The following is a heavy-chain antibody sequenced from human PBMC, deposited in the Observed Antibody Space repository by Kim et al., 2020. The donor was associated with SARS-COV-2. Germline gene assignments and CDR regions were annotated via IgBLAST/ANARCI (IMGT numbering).Heavy chain of an antibody. D-gene: IGHD2-21*02. CDR2: LSGGSTTT. V-gene: IGHV3-23*01. J-gene: IGHJ4*02. CDR1: GFTFASYA. CDR3: ASLLQTVFFEY. Sequence: GGSLRLSCAASGFTFASYAMSWVRQAPGKGLEWVSTLSGGSTTTYYADSVKGRFTTSRDNSKNTLYLQMNSLRDEDTAIYYCASLLQTVFFEYCGQGTLVSVPS.